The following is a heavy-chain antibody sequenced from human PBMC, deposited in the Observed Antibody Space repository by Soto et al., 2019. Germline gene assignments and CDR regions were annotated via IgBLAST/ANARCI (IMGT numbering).Heavy chain of an antibody. CDR1: GGSISSYY. J-gene: IGHJ4*02. CDR3: ARAKDYGDYYFDY. V-gene: IGHV4-59*01. Sequence: SETLSLTCTVSGGSISSYYWSWIRQPPGKGLEWIGYIYYSGSTNYNPSLKSRVTISVDTSKNQFSLKLSSVTAADTAVYYCARAKDYGDYYFDYWGQGTLVT. D-gene: IGHD4-17*01. CDR2: IYYSGST.